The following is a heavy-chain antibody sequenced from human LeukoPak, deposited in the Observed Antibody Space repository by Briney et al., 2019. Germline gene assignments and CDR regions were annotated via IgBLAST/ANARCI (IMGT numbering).Heavy chain of an antibody. CDR1: GSTFSSYD. V-gene: IGHV1-8*02. CDR2: MNPNSGDT. J-gene: IGHJ4*02. D-gene: IGHD3-10*01. Sequence: GASVKVSCKASGSTFSSYDINWVRQATGQGLEWMGWMNPNSGDTSYTQRFQGGVTMTRDTSISTAYMELSSLRSEDTAVYYCARGPYGTGSHFDFWGQGTLVTVSS. CDR3: ARGPYGTGSHFDF.